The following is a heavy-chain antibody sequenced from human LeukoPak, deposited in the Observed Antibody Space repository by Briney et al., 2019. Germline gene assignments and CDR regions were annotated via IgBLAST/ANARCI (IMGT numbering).Heavy chain of an antibody. D-gene: IGHD3-3*01. CDR1: GFTFEDYG. Sequence: GRSLRLSCAASGFTFEDYGMHWVRQAPGKGLEGVAGIYWNSDHTVYGDSVKGRFTVSRDNVKKSLYLEMDSLRPGDTGFYYCVKGNRGALFGVVMGFDHWGQGTPVTVSS. J-gene: IGHJ4*02. V-gene: IGHV3-9*01. CDR2: IYWNSDHT. CDR3: VKGNRGALFGVVMGFDH.